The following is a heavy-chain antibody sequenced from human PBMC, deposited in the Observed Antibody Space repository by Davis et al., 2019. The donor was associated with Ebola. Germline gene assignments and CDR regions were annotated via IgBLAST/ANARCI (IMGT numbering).Heavy chain of an antibody. CDR2: IYYSGST. D-gene: IGHD6-6*01. V-gene: IGHV4-30-4*01. CDR3: ARVRGIVARPLYFDY. CDR1: GGSISSGDYY. J-gene: IGHJ4*02. Sequence: PSETLSLTCTVSGGSISSGDYYWSWIRQPPGKGLEWIGYIYYSGSTYYNPSLKSRVTISVDTSKNQFSLKLSSVTAADTAVYYCARVRGIVARPLYFDYWGQGTLVTVSS.